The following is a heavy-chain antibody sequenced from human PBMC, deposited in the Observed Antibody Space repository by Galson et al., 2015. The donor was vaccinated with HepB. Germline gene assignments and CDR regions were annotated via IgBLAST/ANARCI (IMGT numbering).Heavy chain of an antibody. CDR3: AKGLGYGDYRWFDP. CDR1: GITFRNYA. J-gene: IGHJ5*02. D-gene: IGHD4-17*01. Sequence: SLRLSCAVSGITFRNYAMNWVRQAPGEGLEWVSAISGGAGTTYTTDSVKGRFTISRDNSKNTLYLQMNSLRVEDTAVYYCAKGLGYGDYRWFDPWGQGTLVTVSS. V-gene: IGHV3-23*01. CDR2: ISGGAGTT.